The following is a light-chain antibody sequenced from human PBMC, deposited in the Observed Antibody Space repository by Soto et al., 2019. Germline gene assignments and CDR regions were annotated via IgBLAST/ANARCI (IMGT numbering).Light chain of an antibody. CDR1: NPNIGSNP. CDR2: SDS. V-gene: IGLV1-44*01. CDR3: AAWDGSLKGYV. Sequence: QSVLTQPPSASGTPGQRVTISCSGSNPNIGSNPVNWYQHLPGTAPKLLVYSDSQRPSGVPDRFSGSKSGTSASLAVSGLQSEGEADYYCAAWDGSLKGYVFGTGTKLTVL. J-gene: IGLJ1*01.